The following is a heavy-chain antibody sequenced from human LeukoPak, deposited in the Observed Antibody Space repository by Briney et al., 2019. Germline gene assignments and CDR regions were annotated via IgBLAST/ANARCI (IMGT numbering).Heavy chain of an antibody. J-gene: IGHJ4*02. CDR2: ISGSGGST. CDR3: AKEGFVAVAGIENAFDY. D-gene: IGHD6-19*01. CDR1: GFTFSSYA. Sequence: EGSLRLSCAASGFTFSSYAMSWVRQAPGKGLEWVSAISGSGGSTYYADSVKGRFTISRDNSKNTLYLQMNSLRAEDTAVYYCAKEGFVAVAGIENAFDYWGQGTLVTVSS. V-gene: IGHV3-23*01.